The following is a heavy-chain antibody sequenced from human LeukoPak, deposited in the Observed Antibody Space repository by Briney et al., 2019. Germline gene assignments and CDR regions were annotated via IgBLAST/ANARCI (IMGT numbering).Heavy chain of an antibody. CDR3: ARHGVGRGGDFDY. CDR2: IYYSGST. Sequence: SETLSLTCTVSGGSISSYYWSWIRQPPGKGLEWIGYIYYSGSTKYNPSLKSRVTISVDTSKDQFSLKLSSVTAADTAVYYCARHGVGRGGDFDYWGQGTLVTVSS. V-gene: IGHV4-59*08. J-gene: IGHJ4*02. D-gene: IGHD3-10*01. CDR1: GGSISSYY.